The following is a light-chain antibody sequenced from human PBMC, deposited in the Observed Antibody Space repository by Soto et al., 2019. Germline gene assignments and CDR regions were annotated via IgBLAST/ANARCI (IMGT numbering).Light chain of an antibody. Sequence: IVLTQSPATLSLSPGERATLSCRASQSVSSYLAWYQQKPGQAPRLLIYDASDRATGIPARFSGSGSGTDFTLTIRSLEPEDVAVYYCQQRINWITFGQGTRLEIK. J-gene: IGKJ5*01. V-gene: IGKV3-11*01. CDR1: QSVSSY. CDR2: DAS. CDR3: QQRINWIT.